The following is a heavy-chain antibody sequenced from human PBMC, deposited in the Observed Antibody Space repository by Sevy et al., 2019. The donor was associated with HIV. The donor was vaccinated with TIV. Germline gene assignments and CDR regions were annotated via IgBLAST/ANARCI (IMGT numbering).Heavy chain of an antibody. V-gene: IGHV3-23*01. D-gene: IGHD1-26*01. J-gene: IGHJ4*02. Sequence: GGSLRLSCSASGFKFSPYGMTWVRQAPGKGLEWVSSISGTGATTDYADSVKGRFTISRDNSRNTLFLQMNTLRAEDTAVYFCAKDARLNWDQYYFESWGQGTLVTVSS. CDR1: GFKFSPYG. CDR2: ISGTGATT. CDR3: AKDARLNWDQYYFES.